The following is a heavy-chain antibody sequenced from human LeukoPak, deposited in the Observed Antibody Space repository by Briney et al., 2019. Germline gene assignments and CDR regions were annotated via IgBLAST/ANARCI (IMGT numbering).Heavy chain of an antibody. CDR3: VKGGISSSSQAKHYYYYGMDV. CDR2: ISGSGGST. D-gene: IGHD6-13*01. J-gene: IGHJ6*02. V-gene: IGHV3-23*01. Sequence: PGASLRLSCAASGFTFSSYAMSWVRQAPGKGLEWVSAISGSGGSTYYADSVKGRFTISRDNSKNTLYLQMNSLRAEDAAVYYCVKGGISSSSQAKHYYYYGMDVWGQGTTVTVSS. CDR1: GFTFSSYA.